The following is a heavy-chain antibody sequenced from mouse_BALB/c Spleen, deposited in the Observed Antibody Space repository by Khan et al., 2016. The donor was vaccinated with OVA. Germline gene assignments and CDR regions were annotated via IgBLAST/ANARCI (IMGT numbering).Heavy chain of an antibody. D-gene: IGHD1-1*01. J-gene: IGHJ2*01. CDR1: GYSFTGYF. CDR3: ARIYRSDFDY. Sequence: VRLQQSGPELVKPGASVKISCKASGYSFTGYFMNWVMQSHGKSLEWIGRINPHIGETFYNQKFKGKATLTVDESSSTAHMELRSLASEDSAVDYCARIYRSDFDYWGQGTTLTVSS. CDR2: INPHIGET. V-gene: IGHV1-20*02.